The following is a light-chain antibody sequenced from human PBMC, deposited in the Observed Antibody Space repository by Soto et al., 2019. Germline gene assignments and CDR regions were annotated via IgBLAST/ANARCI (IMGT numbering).Light chain of an antibody. CDR2: AAS. CDR3: QQYSTSPWT. CDR1: QSVRSNY. Sequence: EIVLTQSPGTLTLSPGERATLSCRASQSVRSNYLAWYQQGPGQAPRLLIFAASSRATGIPDRFSGSGSGTDFTLTISRLEPEDFAVYYCQQYSTSPWTFGQGTKVDI. J-gene: IGKJ1*01. V-gene: IGKV3-20*01.